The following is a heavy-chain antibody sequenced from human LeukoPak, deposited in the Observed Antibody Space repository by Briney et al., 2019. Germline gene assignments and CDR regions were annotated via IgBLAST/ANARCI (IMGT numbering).Heavy chain of an antibody. Sequence: GGSLRLSCAASGFTFSSYTMNWVRQAPGKGLEWVSLISSSSSYIFYADSVKGRFTISRDNAKKSLYLQMNSLRAEDTAVYYCARPLSGTTDFDYWGQGNLGSVSS. J-gene: IGHJ4*02. V-gene: IGHV3-21*01. CDR3: ARPLSGTTDFDY. D-gene: IGHD1-20*01. CDR2: ISSSSSYI. CDR1: GFTFSSYT.